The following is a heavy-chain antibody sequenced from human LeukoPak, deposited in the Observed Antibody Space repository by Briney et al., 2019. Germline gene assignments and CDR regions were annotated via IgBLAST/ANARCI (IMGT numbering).Heavy chain of an antibody. V-gene: IGHV4-59*01. J-gene: IGHJ4*02. Sequence: SETLSLTCTVSGYSISSAYYWSWIRQPPGKGLEWIGYVYYTGSTEYNPSLRSRVTISLEMSTHQFSLNLTSVTAADTAVYYCATNTGTVFDYWGQGALVTVSS. D-gene: IGHD7-27*01. CDR1: GYSISSAYY. CDR2: VYYTGST. CDR3: ATNTGTVFDY.